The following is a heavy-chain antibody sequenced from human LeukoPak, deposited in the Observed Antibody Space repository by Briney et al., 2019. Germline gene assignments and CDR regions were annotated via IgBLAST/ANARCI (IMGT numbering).Heavy chain of an antibody. CDR3: AKGVAARLGWFDP. CDR1: GFTFSSYA. J-gene: IGHJ5*02. Sequence: PGGSLRLSCAASGFTFSSYAMHWVRRAPGKGLEWLAVISYDGSNKYYADSVKGRFTISRDNSKNTLYLQMNSLRAEDTAVYYCAKGVAARLGWFDPWGQGTLVTVSS. D-gene: IGHD6-6*01. V-gene: IGHV3-30*04. CDR2: ISYDGSNK.